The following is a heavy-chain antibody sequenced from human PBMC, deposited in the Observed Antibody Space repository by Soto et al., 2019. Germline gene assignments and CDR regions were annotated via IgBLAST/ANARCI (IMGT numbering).Heavy chain of an antibody. CDR2: MNPNSGNT. D-gene: IGHD4-17*01. J-gene: IGHJ6*03. CDR3: ARGGETVTYATNRGHIDV. Sequence: ASVKVSCKASGYTFTSYDIDWVRQATGQGLEWMGWMNPNSGNTGYAQKFQGRVTMTRNTSISTAYMELSSLRSEDTAVYYCARGGETVTYATNRGHIDVWGKGTTVTVSS. V-gene: IGHV1-8*01. CDR1: GYTFTSYD.